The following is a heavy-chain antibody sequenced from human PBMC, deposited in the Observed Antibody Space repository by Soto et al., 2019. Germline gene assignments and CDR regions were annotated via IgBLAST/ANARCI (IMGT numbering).Heavy chain of an antibody. Sequence: QVQLQESGPGLVKPSQTLSLTCTVSGGSISSGDYYWSWIRQPPGKGLEWIGYIYYSGSTYYNPSLESRVTISVDTSKNQFSLKLSSVTAADTAVYYCARELDIAARPTYFDYWGQGTLVTVSS. D-gene: IGHD6-6*01. V-gene: IGHV4-30-4*01. J-gene: IGHJ4*02. CDR3: ARELDIAARPTYFDY. CDR1: GGSISSGDYY. CDR2: IYYSGST.